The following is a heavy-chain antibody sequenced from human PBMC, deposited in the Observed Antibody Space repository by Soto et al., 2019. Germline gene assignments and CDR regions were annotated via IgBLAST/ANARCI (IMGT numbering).Heavy chain of an antibody. D-gene: IGHD2-21*02. CDR3: AIGGGIVVVTALYDH. Sequence: ASVKVSCKASGYTFTSYDINWVRQATGQGLEWMGWMNPNSGNTGYAQKFQGRVTMTRNTSISTAYMELSSLRSEDTAVYYCAIGGGIVVVTALYDHWGQGTLVTVSS. CDR1: GYTFTSYD. CDR2: MNPNSGNT. V-gene: IGHV1-8*01. J-gene: IGHJ4*02.